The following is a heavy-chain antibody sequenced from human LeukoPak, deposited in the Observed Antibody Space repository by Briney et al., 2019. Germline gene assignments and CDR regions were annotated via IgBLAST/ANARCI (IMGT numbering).Heavy chain of an antibody. V-gene: IGHV1-18*01. J-gene: IGHJ4*02. CDR2: ISSYNGNT. CDR3: ARVQLERSGEPFDY. D-gene: IGHD1-1*01. Sequence: GASVKVSCKASGYTFSSDGISWVRQAPGQGLEWTGWISSYNGNTKYAEKLQGRVTMTTDTSTSTAYMELRSLRSDDTAVYYCARVQLERSGEPFDYWGQGTLVTVSS. CDR1: GYTFSSDG.